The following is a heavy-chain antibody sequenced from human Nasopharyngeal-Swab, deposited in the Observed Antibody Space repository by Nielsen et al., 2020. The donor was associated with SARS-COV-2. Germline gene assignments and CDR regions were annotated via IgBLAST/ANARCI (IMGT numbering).Heavy chain of an antibody. CDR1: GYTFTTYN. CDR2: INPSGGDT. D-gene: IGHD3-16*02. V-gene: IGHV1-46*01. Sequence: SVKVSCKASGYTFTTYNVHWVRQAPGQGLAWMGRINPSGGDTGYAQKFQGRVTMTRDTSTSTVYMEVSSLRSEDTAVYYCARNPVDYDYVWGSYRYRTFDYWGQGTLVTVSS. J-gene: IGHJ4*02. CDR3: ARNPVDYDYVWGSYRYRTFDY.